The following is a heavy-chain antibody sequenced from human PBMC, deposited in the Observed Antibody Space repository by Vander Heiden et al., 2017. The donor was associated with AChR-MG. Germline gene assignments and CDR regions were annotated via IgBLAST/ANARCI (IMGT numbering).Heavy chain of an antibody. Sequence: QVQLVQSGAEVKKPGSSVKVSCKASGGTFSSYAISWVRQAPGQGLEWMGGIIPIFGTANYAQKFQGRVTITADESTSTAYMELSSLRSEDTAVYYCARDRRDYYDSSGSRTDAFDIWGQGTMVTVSS. V-gene: IGHV1-69*01. J-gene: IGHJ3*02. CDR2: IIPIFGTA. D-gene: IGHD3-22*01. CDR1: GGTFSSYA. CDR3: ARDRRDYYDSSGSRTDAFDI.